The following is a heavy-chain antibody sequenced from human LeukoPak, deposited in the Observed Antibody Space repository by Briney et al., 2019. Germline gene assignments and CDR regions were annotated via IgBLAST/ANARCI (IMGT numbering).Heavy chain of an antibody. CDR2: IKQDGSEK. J-gene: IGHJ4*02. CDR1: GFTFSSYA. D-gene: IGHD3-3*01. V-gene: IGHV3-7*01. CDR3: ARDSGSFGFYDFWSGYYTGPYYFDY. Sequence: GGSLRLSCAASGFTFSSYAMSWVRQAPGKGLEWVANIKQDGSEKYYVDSVKGRFTISRDNAKNSLYLQMNSLRAEDTAVYYCARDSGSFGFYDFWSGYYTGPYYFDYWGQGTLVTVSS.